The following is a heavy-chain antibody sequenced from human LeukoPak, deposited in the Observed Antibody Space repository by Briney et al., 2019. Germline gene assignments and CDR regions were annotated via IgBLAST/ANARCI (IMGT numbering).Heavy chain of an antibody. D-gene: IGHD6-6*01. J-gene: IGHJ4*02. V-gene: IGHV4-61*02. CDR1: GSSISSGSYY. Sequence: PSETLSLTCTVSGSSISSGSYYWSWIRQPAGRGLEWIGRIYTSGSTNYNPSLKSRVTISVDTSKNQFSLKLSSVTAANTAVYYCAREEEGIAARLGYWGQGTLVTVSS. CDR2: IYTSGST. CDR3: AREEEGIAARLGY.